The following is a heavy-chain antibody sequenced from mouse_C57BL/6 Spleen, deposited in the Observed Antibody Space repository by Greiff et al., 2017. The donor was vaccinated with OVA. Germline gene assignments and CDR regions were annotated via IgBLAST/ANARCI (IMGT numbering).Heavy chain of an antibody. Sequence: EVQLQQSGPGLVKPSQSLSLTCSVTGYSITSGYYWNWIRQFPGNKLEWMGYISYDGSNNYNPSLKNRISITRDTSKNQFFLKLNSVTTEDTATYYCARLGDYYGSSHYFDYWGQGTTLTVSS. V-gene: IGHV3-6*01. J-gene: IGHJ2*01. CDR2: ISYDGSN. CDR3: ARLGDYYGSSHYFDY. CDR1: GYSITSGYY. D-gene: IGHD1-1*01.